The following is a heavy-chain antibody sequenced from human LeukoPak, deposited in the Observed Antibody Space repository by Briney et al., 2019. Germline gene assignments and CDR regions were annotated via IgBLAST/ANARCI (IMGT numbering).Heavy chain of an antibody. V-gene: IGHV3-74*01. Sequence: GGSLRLSCAASGFAFSSSWMHWVRQAPGKGLVWVSRINPDASITTYADSVKGRFTISRDNAKNTLYLQMNSLRAEDTAVYYCSRGVGATDSWGQGTLVTVSS. CDR3: SRGVGATDS. CDR2: INPDASIT. J-gene: IGHJ4*02. CDR1: GFAFSSSW. D-gene: IGHD1-26*01.